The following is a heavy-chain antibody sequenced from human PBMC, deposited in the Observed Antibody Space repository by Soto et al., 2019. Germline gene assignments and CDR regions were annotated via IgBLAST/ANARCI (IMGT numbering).Heavy chain of an antibody. V-gene: IGHV4-59*01. J-gene: IGHJ4*02. CDR1: GGSISSYY. D-gene: IGHD3-22*01. Sequence: SETLSLTCTVSGGSISSYYWSWIRQPPGKGLEWIGYIYYRGSTNYNPSLKSRVTISVDTSKNQFSLKLSSVTAADTAVYYCARYKRTYYYDSSGYYLWYFDYWGQGTLVTVSS. CDR2: IYYRGST. CDR3: ARYKRTYYYDSSGYYLWYFDY.